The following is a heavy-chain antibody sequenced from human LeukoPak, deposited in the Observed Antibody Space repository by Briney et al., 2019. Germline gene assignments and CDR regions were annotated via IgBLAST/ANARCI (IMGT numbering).Heavy chain of an antibody. CDR3: ARHRAYSSSSPFDY. V-gene: IGHV4-59*08. D-gene: IGHD6-6*01. Sequence: SETLSLTCSVSGGSISSLYWSWIRQPLGKGLEWIGYIYYTGSTNYNPSLKSRVTMFVDMSKNQFSLRLSSVTAADTAVYYCARHRAYSSSSPFDYWGQGTRVTVSS. CDR1: GGSISSLY. CDR2: IYYTGST. J-gene: IGHJ4*02.